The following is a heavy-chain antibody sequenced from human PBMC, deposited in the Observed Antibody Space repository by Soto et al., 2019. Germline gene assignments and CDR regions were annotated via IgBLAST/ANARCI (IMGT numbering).Heavy chain of an antibody. CDR1: GGSVSNGNYY. Sequence: SETLSLTFTVSGGSVSNGNYYWGWIRQSPGKGREWIGSVYYMGRSYSESSVKSRVTISVDTSENQFSLNLNSVTGTDTAVYYCESKRASVLTQACFDYLSPGALITVS. D-gene: IGHD7-27*01. CDR3: ESKRASVLTQACFDY. J-gene: IGHJ4*01. CDR2: VYYMGRS. V-gene: IGHV4-39*01.